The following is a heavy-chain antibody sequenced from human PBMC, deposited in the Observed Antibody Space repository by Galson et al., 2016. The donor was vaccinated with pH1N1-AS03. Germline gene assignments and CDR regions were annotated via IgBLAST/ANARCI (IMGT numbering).Heavy chain of an antibody. CDR2: IYYLGST. D-gene: IGHD5/OR15-5a*01. Sequence: ETLSLTCSVSGGSMRNHYWSWMRQSPGKELECIGFIYYLGSTNYNPLFKSRVTMSIDTSKDQFSLNLTSVTAADTGVYFCARGQDTNYYYYGMDVWGPGTRVIVS. V-gene: IGHV4-59*11. J-gene: IGHJ6*02. CDR1: GGSMRNHY. CDR3: ARGQDTNYYYYGMDV.